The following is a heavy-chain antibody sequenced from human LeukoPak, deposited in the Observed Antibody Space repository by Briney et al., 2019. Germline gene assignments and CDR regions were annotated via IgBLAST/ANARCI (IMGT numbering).Heavy chain of an antibody. CDR2: ISAYNGNT. CDR3: ARVVPYYCSGGSCSFYGMDV. CDR1: GYTFTSYG. J-gene: IGHJ6*02. D-gene: IGHD2-15*01. V-gene: IGHV1-18*01. Sequence: ASVKVSCKASGYTFTSYGISWVRQAPGQGLEWMGWISAYNGNTNYAQKLQGRVTMTTDTSTSTAYMELRSLRSDDTAVYYCARVVPYYCSGGSCSFYGMDVWGQGTTVTVSS.